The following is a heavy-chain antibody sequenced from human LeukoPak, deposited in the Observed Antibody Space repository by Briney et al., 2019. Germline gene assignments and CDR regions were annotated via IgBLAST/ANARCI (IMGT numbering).Heavy chain of an antibody. Sequence: GGSLRLSCAASGFTVSSNYMSWVRQAPGKGLEWVSVIYSVGSTYYADSVKGRFTIYRDNSKNTLYLQMNSLRAEDTAVYYCAREATVTLFDYWGQGTLVTVSS. V-gene: IGHV3-66*01. CDR3: AREATVTLFDY. CDR1: GFTVSSNY. CDR2: IYSVGST. J-gene: IGHJ4*02. D-gene: IGHD4-11*01.